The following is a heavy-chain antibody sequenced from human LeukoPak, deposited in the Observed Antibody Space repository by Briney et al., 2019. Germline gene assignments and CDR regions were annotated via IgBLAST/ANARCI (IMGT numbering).Heavy chain of an antibody. CDR3: ARVSCGDSGYFDY. Sequence: GGSLRLSCPASGFIFSDYYMSWIRQAPGKGLEWVSYISSSSSYINYADSVKGRFTISRDNAKNSLYPQMNSLRAEDTAVYYCARVSCGDSGYFDYWGQGTLVTVSS. CDR1: GFIFSDYY. CDR2: ISSSSSYI. D-gene: IGHD4-17*01. V-gene: IGHV3-11*06. J-gene: IGHJ4*02.